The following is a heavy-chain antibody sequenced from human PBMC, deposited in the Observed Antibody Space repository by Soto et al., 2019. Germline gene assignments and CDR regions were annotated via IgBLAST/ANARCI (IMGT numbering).Heavy chain of an antibody. Sequence: PSVKVSCKASGYTFTSYDINWVRQATGEGLEWMGWMNPNSGNTGYAQKFQGRVTMTRNTSISTAYMELSSLRSEDTAVYYCARAKLLWFGELSPYYGMDVWGQGTTVTVSS. D-gene: IGHD3-10*01. CDR1: GYTFTSYD. CDR2: MNPNSGNT. CDR3: ARAKLLWFGELSPYYGMDV. V-gene: IGHV1-8*01. J-gene: IGHJ6*02.